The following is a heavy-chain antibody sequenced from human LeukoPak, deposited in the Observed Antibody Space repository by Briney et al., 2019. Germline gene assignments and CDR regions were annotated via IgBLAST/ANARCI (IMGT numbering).Heavy chain of an antibody. D-gene: IGHD3-3*01. CDR3: ARGSSKNFWSGYFGSFDY. Sequence: SETLSLTCAVYGGSFSGYYWSLIRQPPGKGLEWIGEINHSGSTNYNPSLKSRVTISVDTSKNQFSLKLSSVTAADTAVYYCARGSSKNFWSGYFGSFDYWGQGTLVTVSS. J-gene: IGHJ4*02. CDR1: GGSFSGYY. V-gene: IGHV4-34*01. CDR2: INHSGST.